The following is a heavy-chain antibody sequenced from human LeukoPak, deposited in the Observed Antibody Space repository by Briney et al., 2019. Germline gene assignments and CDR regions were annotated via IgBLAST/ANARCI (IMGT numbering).Heavy chain of an antibody. J-gene: IGHJ4*02. Sequence: TGGSLRLSCAASGFTFSNYGIHWVRQAPGKGLEWMALIRYDGNNKYYADSVKGRVTVSRDNSKKTLYLQMNSLRVEDTAVYYCAKDGIAGDTAMAFDYWGQGTLVTVSS. CDR2: IRYDGNNK. V-gene: IGHV3-30*02. CDR3: AKDGIAGDTAMAFDY. D-gene: IGHD5-18*01. CDR1: GFTFSNYG.